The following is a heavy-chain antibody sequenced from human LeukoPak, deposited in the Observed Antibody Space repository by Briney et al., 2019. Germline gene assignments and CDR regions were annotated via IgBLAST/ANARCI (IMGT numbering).Heavy chain of an antibody. D-gene: IGHD6-13*01. CDR2: IYPRDSEI. CDR1: GYSFSTYW. J-gene: IGHJ5*02. Sequence: GESLKISCEGSGYSFSTYWIAWVRQMSGKGLEWMGSIYPRDSEIRYSPSFQGQVTISADNSISTAYLQWSSLKASDTAMYYCARPAYSSSLSSHFDPWGQGTLVTVSS. V-gene: IGHV5-51*01. CDR3: ARPAYSSSLSSHFDP.